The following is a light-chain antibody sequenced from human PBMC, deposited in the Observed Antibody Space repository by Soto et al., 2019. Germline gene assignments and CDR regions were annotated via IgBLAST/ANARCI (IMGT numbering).Light chain of an antibody. J-gene: IGLJ2*01. CDR1: SSNIGNTV. CDR2: YDN. Sequence: QSVLTQPPSVSEAHRQRVTISCSGSSSNIGNTVVNWYQQFQGKAPKLLIYYDNLLHSGVSDRFSGSKSGASATLAINGLQSEDEADYYCAAWDDSLNGVVIGGGTKLTVL. CDR3: AAWDDSLNGVV. V-gene: IGLV1-36*01.